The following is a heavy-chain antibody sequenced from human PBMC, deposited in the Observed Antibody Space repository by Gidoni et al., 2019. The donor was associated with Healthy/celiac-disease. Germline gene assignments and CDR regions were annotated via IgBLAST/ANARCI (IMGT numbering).Heavy chain of an antibody. CDR2: IYYSGST. V-gene: IGHV4-31*03. CDR3: AREADGDYVDY. D-gene: IGHD4-17*01. Sequence: QVQLQESGPGLVKPSQTLSLTCPVSGGSISSGGYYWSWIRQHPGKGLEWIGYIYYSGSTYYNPSLESRVTISVDTSKNQFALKLSSVTAADTAVYYCAREADGDYVDYWGQGTLVTVSS. J-gene: IGHJ4*02. CDR1: GGSISSGGYY.